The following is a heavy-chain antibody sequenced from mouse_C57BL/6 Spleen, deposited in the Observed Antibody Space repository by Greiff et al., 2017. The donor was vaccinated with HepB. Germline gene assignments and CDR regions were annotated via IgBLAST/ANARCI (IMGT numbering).Heavy chain of an antibody. Sequence: QVQLQQSGAELVKPGASVKISCKASGYAFSSYWMNWVKQRPGKGLEWIGQIYPGDGDTNYNGKFKGKATLTADKSSSTAYMQLSSLTSEDSAVYFCAGGNYESYFDYWGQGPTLTVSS. J-gene: IGHJ2*01. D-gene: IGHD2-1*01. CDR2: IYPGDGDT. CDR3: AGGNYESYFDY. V-gene: IGHV1-80*01. CDR1: GYAFSSYW.